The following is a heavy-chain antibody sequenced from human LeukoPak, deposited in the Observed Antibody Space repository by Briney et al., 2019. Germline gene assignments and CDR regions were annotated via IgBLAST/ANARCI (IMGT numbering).Heavy chain of an antibody. CDR3: ARGGGLRSYYYMDV. V-gene: IGHV3-21*01. J-gene: IGHJ6*03. Sequence: PGGSLRLSCAASGFTFSSYSMNWVRQAPGKGLEWVSSISSSSSSYIYYADSVKGRFTISRDNAKNSLYLQMNSLRAEDTAVYYCARGGGLRSYYYMDVWGKGTTVTVSS. CDR2: ISSSSSSYI. CDR1: GFTFSSYS. D-gene: IGHD3-16*01.